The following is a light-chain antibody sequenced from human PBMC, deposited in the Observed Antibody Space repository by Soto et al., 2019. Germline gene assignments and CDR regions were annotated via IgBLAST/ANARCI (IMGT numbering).Light chain of an antibody. V-gene: IGKV1-12*01. CDR1: QDISSW. Sequence: DIQMTQSPSSVSASVGDRVTITCRASQDISSWLAWFQQKPGEAPRLLIYASSSLHSGVPSRFSGSGSGTDFTLTVSSLQPEDFATYYCQQGNSFPLTFGGGTNVEIK. CDR2: ASS. J-gene: IGKJ4*01. CDR3: QQGNSFPLT.